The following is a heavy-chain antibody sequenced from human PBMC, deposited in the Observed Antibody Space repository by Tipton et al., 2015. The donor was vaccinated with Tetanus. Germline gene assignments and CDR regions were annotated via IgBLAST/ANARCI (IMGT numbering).Heavy chain of an antibody. J-gene: IGHJ4*02. V-gene: IGHV5-51*01. CDR1: GFDFGTSW. Sequence: VQLVQSGPEVKKPGESLKISCTASGFDFGTSWIGWVRRLPGAGLEWLGIIFPRDSDTKYSPSFVGRVSISVDKSTSTASLQWTSLEASDTATYYCARDAAQTSVHFDSWGQGTLVTVSS. D-gene: IGHD2-2*01. CDR3: ARDAAQTSVHFDS. CDR2: IFPRDSDT.